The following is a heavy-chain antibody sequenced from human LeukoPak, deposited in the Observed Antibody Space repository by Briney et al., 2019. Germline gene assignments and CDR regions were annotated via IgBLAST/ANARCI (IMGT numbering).Heavy chain of an antibody. Sequence: GGSLRLSCAASGFTFSSYSMNWVRQAPGKGLEWVSVIYSGGSTYYADSVKGRFTISRDNSKNTLYLQMNSLRAEDTAVYYCARDNMGNQHCSGGSCYWSNWFDPWGQGTLVTVSS. D-gene: IGHD2-15*01. CDR1: GFTFSSYS. CDR3: ARDNMGNQHCSGGSCYWSNWFDP. V-gene: IGHV3-53*01. J-gene: IGHJ5*02. CDR2: IYSGGST.